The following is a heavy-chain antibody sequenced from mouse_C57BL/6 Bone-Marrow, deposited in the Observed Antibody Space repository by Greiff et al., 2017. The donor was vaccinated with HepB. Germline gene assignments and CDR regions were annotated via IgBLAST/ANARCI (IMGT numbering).Heavy chain of an antibody. J-gene: IGHJ3*01. V-gene: IGHV14-4*01. CDR1: GFNIKDDY. Sequence: VQLQQSGAELVRPGASVKLSCTASGFNIKDDYMHWVKQRPEQGLEWIGWIDPENGDTEYASKFQGKATITADTSSNTAYLQLSSLTSEDTAVYYCTTTVPWCAYWGQGTLVTVSA. CDR3: TTTVPWCAY. D-gene: IGHD1-1*01. CDR2: IDPENGDT.